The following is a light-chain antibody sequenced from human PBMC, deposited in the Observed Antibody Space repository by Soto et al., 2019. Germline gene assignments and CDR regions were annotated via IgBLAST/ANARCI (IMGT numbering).Light chain of an antibody. CDR3: SSYAGNNKWV. CDR1: SSDVGGYNY. V-gene: IGLV2-8*01. Sequence: QSALTQPPSASGSPGQSVTISCTGVSSDVGGYNYVSWYQQHPGKAPKLMIYEVNKRPSGVPDRFSGSKSGNTASLTVSGLQAEDEADYYCSSYAGNNKWVFGGGTNLTVL. CDR2: EVN. J-gene: IGLJ2*01.